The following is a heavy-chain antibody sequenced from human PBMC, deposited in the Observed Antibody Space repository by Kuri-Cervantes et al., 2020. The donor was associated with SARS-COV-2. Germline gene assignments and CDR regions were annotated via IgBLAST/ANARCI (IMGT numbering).Heavy chain of an antibody. D-gene: IGHD6-19*01. CDR3: AGGSSGRDY. J-gene: IGHJ4*02. CDR2: TFYRSKWHN. Sequence: SETLSLTCAVSGDSVFSNSAAWSWSRQSPSIGLEWLGRTFYRSKWHNDYEGSGKGRINISPDTSKNQFSLRLNSVTPEDTAVYYCAGGSSGRDYWGQGTLVTVSS. CDR1: GDSVFSNSAA. V-gene: IGHV6-1*01.